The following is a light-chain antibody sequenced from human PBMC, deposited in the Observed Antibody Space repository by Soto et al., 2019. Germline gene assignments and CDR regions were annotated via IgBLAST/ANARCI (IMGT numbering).Light chain of an antibody. CDR2: DAT. V-gene: IGKV1-5*01. CDR3: QQYNSYWT. CDR1: ESVGMW. J-gene: IGKJ1*01. Sequence: DLQMTQSPSTLSASVGYRFTITCRASESVGMWLAWYQQKPGKAPKLLIYDATTLESGVPSRFSGSGSGTEFTLTISSLQPDDFATYYCQQYNSYWTFGQGTKVDIK.